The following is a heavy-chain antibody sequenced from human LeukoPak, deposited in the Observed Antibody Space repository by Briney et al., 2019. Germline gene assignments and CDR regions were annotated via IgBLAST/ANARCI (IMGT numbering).Heavy chain of an antibody. D-gene: IGHD4-17*01. CDR2: ISWNSGSI. V-gene: IGHV3-9*01. Sequence: GGSLRLSCAASGFTFDDYATHWVRQAPGKGLEWVSGISWNSGSIGYADSVKGRFTISRDNAKNSLYLQMNSLRAEDTALYYCAKDIGYEFTMTTSGYFDYWGQGTLVTVSS. CDR1: GFTFDDYA. CDR3: AKDIGYEFTMTTSGYFDY. J-gene: IGHJ4*02.